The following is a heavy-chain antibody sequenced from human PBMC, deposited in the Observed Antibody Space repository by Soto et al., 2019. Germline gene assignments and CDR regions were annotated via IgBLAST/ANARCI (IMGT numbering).Heavy chain of an antibody. CDR2: IIPIFGTA. Sequence: QVQLVQSGAEVKKPGSSVKVSCKASGGTFSSYAISWVRQAPGQGLEWMGGIIPIFGTANYAQKFQGRVTITADESTSTAYMELSSLRSEDTAVYYCARDRTTHYYDSSGYTFDYWGQGTLVTVSS. J-gene: IGHJ4*02. CDR1: GGTFSSYA. CDR3: ARDRTTHYYDSSGYTFDY. D-gene: IGHD3-22*01. V-gene: IGHV1-69*01.